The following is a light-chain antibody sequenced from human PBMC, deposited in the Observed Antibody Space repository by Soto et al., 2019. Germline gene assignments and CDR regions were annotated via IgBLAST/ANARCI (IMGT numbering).Light chain of an antibody. CDR3: QQYYGTPRT. CDR2: WAS. Sequence: DIVLTQSPDSLAVSLGERATINCKSSQSVLYSSNNKNYLACYQQKPGQPPKLLIYWASTRESGVPDRFSGSGSGTDFTLTISSLQAEDVSVYSCQQYYGTPRTFGQGTKVEIK. CDR1: QSVLYSSNNKNY. J-gene: IGKJ1*01. V-gene: IGKV4-1*01.